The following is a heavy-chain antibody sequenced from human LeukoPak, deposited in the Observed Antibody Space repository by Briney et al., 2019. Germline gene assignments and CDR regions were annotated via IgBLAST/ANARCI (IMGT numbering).Heavy chain of an antibody. Sequence: GGSPRLSCAASGFTFRSYTMHWVRQAPGKGLEYVSVISSNGGSTYYANSVKGRFTISRDNSKNTLYLQMGSLRAEDMAVYYCAKSLTYFDAFDIWGQGTMVTVSS. CDR2: ISSNGGST. V-gene: IGHV3-64*01. J-gene: IGHJ3*02. CDR3: AKSLTYFDAFDI. CDR1: GFTFRSYT. D-gene: IGHD2/OR15-2a*01.